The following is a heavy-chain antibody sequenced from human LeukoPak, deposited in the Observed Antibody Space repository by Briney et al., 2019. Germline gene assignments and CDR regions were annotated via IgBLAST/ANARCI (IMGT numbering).Heavy chain of an antibody. Sequence: SETLSLTCTVSGGSLTNCYWGWIRQPPGKGLEWIGYISYSGSTYYNPSLKSRVTISVDTSKNQFSLKLSSVTAADTAVYYCARHASLDLWGQGTLVTVSS. CDR1: GGSLTNCY. V-gene: IGHV4-59*08. CDR2: ISYSGST. D-gene: IGHD3-9*01. CDR3: ARHASLDL. J-gene: IGHJ4*02.